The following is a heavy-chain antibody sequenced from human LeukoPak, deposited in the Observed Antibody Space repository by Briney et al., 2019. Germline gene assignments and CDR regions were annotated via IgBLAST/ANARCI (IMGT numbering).Heavy chain of an antibody. V-gene: IGHV4-34*01. Sequence: SEPLSLPGAVYGGSFSDYFWGWIRQRPGEGLEWIGEINHSGRTYYNPSRKSRVTISVDSSKNQFSLKLSSVTAADTAVYYCARGPGWYLGVFDYWGQGTLVTVSS. CDR1: GGSFSDYF. D-gene: IGHD6-19*01. J-gene: IGHJ4*02. CDR3: ARGPGWYLGVFDY. CDR2: INHSGRT.